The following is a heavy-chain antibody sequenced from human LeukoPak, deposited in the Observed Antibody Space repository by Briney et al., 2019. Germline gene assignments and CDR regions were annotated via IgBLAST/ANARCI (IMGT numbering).Heavy chain of an antibody. CDR1: GYTFTTYG. J-gene: IGHJ4*02. V-gene: IGHV1-18*01. CDR2: ISTHNDNT. Sequence: APVKVSCKASGYTFTTYGITWVRQAPGQGLEWMGWISTHNDNTKYAQKLQGRVTMTTDTSTTTAYMELRSLKSDDTAVYYCARRSSWPYHFDYWGQGTLVTVSS. CDR3: ARRSSWPYHFDY. D-gene: IGHD6-13*01.